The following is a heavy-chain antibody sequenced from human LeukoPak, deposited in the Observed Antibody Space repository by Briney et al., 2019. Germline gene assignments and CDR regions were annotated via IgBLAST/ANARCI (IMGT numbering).Heavy chain of an antibody. CDR1: GDSINSNY. V-gene: IGHV4-59*01. D-gene: IGHD2-15*01. CDR3: ARLLAGCPGGRCRAHFDY. Sequence: PSETLSLTCSVSGDSINSNYWSWMRQPPGKGQEWIGYIYYGGSTNYNPSLKSRVSMSVDTSKNQFSLNLSSVTAADTAVYHCARLLAGCPGGRCRAHFDYWGQRTLVTVSS. CDR2: IYYGGST. J-gene: IGHJ4*02.